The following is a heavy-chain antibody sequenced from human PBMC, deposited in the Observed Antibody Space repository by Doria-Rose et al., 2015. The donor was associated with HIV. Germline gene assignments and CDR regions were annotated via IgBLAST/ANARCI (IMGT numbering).Heavy chain of an antibody. D-gene: IGHD6-13*01. V-gene: IGHV2-26*01. CDR2: TFSDDER. CDR3: ARIKSSRWYHKYYFDF. J-gene: IGHJ4*02. CDR1: GVSLSSPGMG. Sequence: QVQLVQSGPVLVKPTETLTLTCTVSGVSLSSPGMGVSWIRQPPGQALEWLAHTFSDDERSYQTSLKSRLTISRGTSKSQVVLTMTDMDPVDTATYYCARIKSSRWYHKYYFDFWGQGTLVIVSA.